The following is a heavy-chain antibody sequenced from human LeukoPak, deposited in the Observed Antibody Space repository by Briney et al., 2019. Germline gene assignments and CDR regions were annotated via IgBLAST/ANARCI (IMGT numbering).Heavy chain of an antibody. CDR3: ARDTYYYGSGSYYFYGMDV. D-gene: IGHD3-10*01. J-gene: IGHJ6*02. Sequence: SETLSLTCTVSGGSISSYYWSWIRQPPGKGLEWIGYIYYSGSTNYNPFLKSRVTISVDTSKNQFSLKLSSVTAADTAVYYCARDTYYYGSGSYYFYGMDVWGQGTTVTVSS. CDR1: GGSISSYY. CDR2: IYYSGST. V-gene: IGHV4-59*01.